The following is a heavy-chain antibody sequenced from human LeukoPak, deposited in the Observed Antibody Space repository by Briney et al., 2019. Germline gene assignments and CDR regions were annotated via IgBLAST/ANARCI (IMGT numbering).Heavy chain of an antibody. Sequence: SETLSLTCAVYGGSFSGYYWNWIRQPPGKGLEWIGEINHSGSTNYNPSLKSRVTISVDTSKNQFSLKLSSVNAADTAVYYCVRGTVERYSNYGDWGQGTLVTVSS. CDR2: INHSGST. J-gene: IGHJ4*02. CDR1: GGSFSGYY. CDR3: VRGTVERYSNYGD. D-gene: IGHD4-11*01. V-gene: IGHV4-34*01.